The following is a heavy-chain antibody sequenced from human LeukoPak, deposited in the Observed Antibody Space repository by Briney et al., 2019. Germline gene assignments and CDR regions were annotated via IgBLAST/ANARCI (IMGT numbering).Heavy chain of an antibody. CDR2: IRSDGTT. D-gene: IGHD3-22*01. CDR3: ARSTGFYTTYYRDV. V-gene: IGHV4-4*07. CDR1: GDSMGNYY. J-gene: IGHJ6*03. Sequence: SETLSLTCTVSGDSMGNYYWNWLRQPAGKGLEWIGRIRSDGTTYANPSLESAVTMSVDTSNNHISLRLSSATAAHTAVYYCARSTGFYTTYYRDVWGKGTTVTVSS.